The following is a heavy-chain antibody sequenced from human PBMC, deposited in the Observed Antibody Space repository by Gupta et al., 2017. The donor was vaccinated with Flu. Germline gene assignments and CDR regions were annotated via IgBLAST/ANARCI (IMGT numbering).Heavy chain of an antibody. J-gene: IGHJ4*02. CDR3: TRNDYGDYGAFTY. V-gene: IGHV3-21*01. CDR1: GFPFISYG. Sequence: EVQLVESGGGLVKPGGSLRLSCAAAGFPFISYGFNWVRQAPGKGLEWVASISSSGDYIYYADSLKGRFTISRDNAKNSVYLQMNSLRAEDTAMYYCTRNDYGDYGAFTYWGQGALVTVSS. D-gene: IGHD4-17*01. CDR2: ISSSGDYI.